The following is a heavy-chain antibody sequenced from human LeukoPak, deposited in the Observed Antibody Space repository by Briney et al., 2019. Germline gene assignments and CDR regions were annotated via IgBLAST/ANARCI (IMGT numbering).Heavy chain of an antibody. V-gene: IGHV4-4*07. CDR3: ARSAVTRAGVFDY. CDR2: IYPGVRT. J-gene: IGHJ4*02. D-gene: IGHD4-17*01. Sequence: SETLSLTCTVSGVSFGSYYWTWIRQPAGKGLEWLGRIYPGVRTYYSPSLESQLTMSADTSKNQFSLNLGSMTAADTAVYFCARSAVTRAGVFDYWGRGILVTVSS. CDR1: GVSFGSYY.